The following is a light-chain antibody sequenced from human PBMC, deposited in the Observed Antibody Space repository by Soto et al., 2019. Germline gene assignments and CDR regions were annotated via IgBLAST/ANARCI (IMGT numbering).Light chain of an antibody. Sequence: DIVLTQFPATLSLSPGERAALSCRASQSVRSDLAWYQHKPGQAPRLLMYDASNRATDVPDRFSDSGSGTDFTLTISSLETEDFAVYYCQQRGSWPTFGPGTKVEFK. CDR3: QQRGSWPT. J-gene: IGKJ3*01. CDR1: QSVRSD. CDR2: DAS. V-gene: IGKV3-11*01.